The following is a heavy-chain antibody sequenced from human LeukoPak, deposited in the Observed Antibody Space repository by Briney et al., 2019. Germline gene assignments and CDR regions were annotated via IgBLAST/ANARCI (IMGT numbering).Heavy chain of an antibody. J-gene: IGHJ6*03. CDR2: INPSGGST. CDR3: ARGGAAAVTESYYYYMDV. D-gene: IGHD6-13*01. V-gene: IGHV1-46*01. CDR1: GYTFTSYY. Sequence: ASVTVSCKASGYTFTSYYMHWVRQAPGPGLEWMGIINPSGGSTSYAQKFQGRVTMTRDTSTSTLYMELSSLRSEDTAVYYCARGGAAAVTESYYYYMDVWGKGTTVTVSS.